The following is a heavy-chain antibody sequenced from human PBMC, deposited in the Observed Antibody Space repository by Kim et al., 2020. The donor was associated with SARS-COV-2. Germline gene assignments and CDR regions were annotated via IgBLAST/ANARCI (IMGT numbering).Heavy chain of an antibody. V-gene: IGHV1-69*02. J-gene: IGHJ6*02. CDR3: ARYGESGRGMDV. Sequence: NYAQKCQGRVKMTADKSTSTAYMELSSLGSEDTAVYYCARYGESGRGMDVWGQGTTVTVSS. D-gene: IGHD4-17*01.